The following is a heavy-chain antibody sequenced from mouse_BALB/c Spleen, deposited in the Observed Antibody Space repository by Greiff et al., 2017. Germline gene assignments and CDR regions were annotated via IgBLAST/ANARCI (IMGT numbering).Heavy chain of an antibody. Sequence: VQLKESGAELVRPGALVKLSCKASGFNIKDYYMHWVKQRPEQGLEWIGWIDPENGNTIYDPKFQGKASITADTSSNTAYLQLSSLTSEDTAVYYCARSWLLLTWFAYWGQGTLVTVSA. D-gene: IGHD2-3*01. CDR2: IDPENGNT. CDR1: GFNIKDYY. V-gene: IGHV14-1*02. J-gene: IGHJ3*01. CDR3: ARSWLLLTWFAY.